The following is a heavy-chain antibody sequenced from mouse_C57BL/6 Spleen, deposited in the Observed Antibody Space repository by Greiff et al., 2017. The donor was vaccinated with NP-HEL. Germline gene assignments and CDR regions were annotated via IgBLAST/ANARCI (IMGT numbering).Heavy chain of an antibody. CDR2: ISDGGSYT. Sequence: EVKLMESGGGLVKPGGSLKLSCAASGFSFSSYAMSWVRQTPEKRLEWVATISDGGSYTYYPDNVKGRFTISRDNAKNNLYLQMSHLKSEDTAMYYCAREGDSFDYWGQGTTLTVSS. CDR3: AREGDSFDY. V-gene: IGHV5-4*01. CDR1: GFSFSSYA. J-gene: IGHJ2*01.